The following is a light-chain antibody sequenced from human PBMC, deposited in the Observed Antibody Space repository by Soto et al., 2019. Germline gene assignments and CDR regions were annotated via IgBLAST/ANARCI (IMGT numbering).Light chain of an antibody. V-gene: IGLV2-11*01. Sequence: QSVLTQPHSVSGSPGQSVSISGTGTSSDLGGYNYVSWFQQHPGRAPKVIIYDVSQRPSGVPDRFSGSKSGNTASLTISGLQAEDEADYYCCSYAGSYTYVFGTGTKLTVL. CDR1: SSDLGGYNY. CDR3: CSYAGSYTYV. CDR2: DVS. J-gene: IGLJ1*01.